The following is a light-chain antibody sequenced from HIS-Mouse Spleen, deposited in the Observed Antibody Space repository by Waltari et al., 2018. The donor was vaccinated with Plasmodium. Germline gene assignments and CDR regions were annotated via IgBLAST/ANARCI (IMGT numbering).Light chain of an antibody. J-gene: IGLJ2*01. V-gene: IGLV3-1*01. CDR1: KLGDKY. CDR3: QAWDSSTGV. Sequence: ELTQPPSVSVSPGQTASITCSGDKLGDKYACWYQQKPGQSPVLVIYQDSKRPSGIPERFSGSNSGNTATLTISGTQAMDEADYYCQAWDSSTGVFGGGTKLTVL. CDR2: QDS.